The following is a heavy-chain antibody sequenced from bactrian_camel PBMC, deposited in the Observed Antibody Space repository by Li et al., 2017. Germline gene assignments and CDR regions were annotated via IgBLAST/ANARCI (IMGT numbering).Heavy chain of an antibody. CDR1: GFTFANYD. V-gene: IGHV3S40*01. CDR3: AIRGVNSAYGSRDFSY. J-gene: IGHJ6*01. CDR2: FNSGGDRP. Sequence: VQLVESGGGLVQPGGSLRLSCAASGFTFANYDMSRVRQAPGKGLEWVSGFNSGGDRPYYADSVKGRFTISKNSAENTLYLQMNSLKTEDTAVNYCAIRGVNSAYGSRDFSYWGQGTQVTVS. D-gene: IGHD4*01.